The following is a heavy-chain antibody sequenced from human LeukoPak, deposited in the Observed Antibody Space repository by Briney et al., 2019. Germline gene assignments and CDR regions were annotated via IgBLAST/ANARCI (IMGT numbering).Heavy chain of an antibody. V-gene: IGHV3-23*01. CDR3: ANFFLGYCSSTSCRDAFDI. CDR1: GFTFSSYA. CDR2: ISGSCGST. D-gene: IGHD2-2*01. J-gene: IGHJ3*02. Sequence: PGGSLRLSCAASGFTFSSYAMSWVRQAPGKGLEWVSAISGSCGSTYYADSVKGRFTISRDNSKNTLYLQMNSLRAEDTAVYYCANFFLGYCSSTSCRDAFDIWGQGTMVTVSS.